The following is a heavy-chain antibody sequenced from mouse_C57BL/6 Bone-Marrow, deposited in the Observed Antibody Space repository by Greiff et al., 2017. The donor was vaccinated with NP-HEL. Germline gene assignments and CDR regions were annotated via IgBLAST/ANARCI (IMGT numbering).Heavy chain of an antibody. CDR3: ARQNYYGNFLAWFAY. J-gene: IGHJ3*01. CDR2: ISNGGGST. V-gene: IGHV5-12*01. Sequence: EVNLVESGGGLVQPGGSLKLSCAASGFTFSDYYMYWVRQTPEKRLEWVAYISNGGGSTYYPDTVKGRFTISRDNAKNTLYLQMSRLKSEDTAMYYCARQNYYGNFLAWFAYWGQGTLVTVSA. CDR1: GFTFSDYY. D-gene: IGHD2-1*01.